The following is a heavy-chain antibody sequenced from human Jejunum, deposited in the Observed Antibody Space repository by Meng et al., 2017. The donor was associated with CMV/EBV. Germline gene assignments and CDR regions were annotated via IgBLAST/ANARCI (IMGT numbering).Heavy chain of an antibody. J-gene: IGHJ4*01. Sequence: QGQVVQSGADVKNPGASVKVSCRASGYSFTDYYIHWVRQAPEQGLEWMGWISPNTGATNFAQNFQGRVTMTRDTSVSATYMELSSLTSDDTAVYFCARDPGGSSPVFDYWGQGTLVTVSS. CDR2: ISPNTGAT. V-gene: IGHV1-2*02. CDR1: GYSFTDYY. CDR3: ARDPGGSSPVFDY. D-gene: IGHD2-8*02.